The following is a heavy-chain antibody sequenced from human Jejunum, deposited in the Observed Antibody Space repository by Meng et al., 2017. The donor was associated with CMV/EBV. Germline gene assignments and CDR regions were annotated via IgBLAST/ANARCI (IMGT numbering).Heavy chain of an antibody. D-gene: IGHD1-26*01. V-gene: IGHV1-18*01. CDR1: GYNSINYG. CDR2: ISAYNGNI. J-gene: IGHJ4*02. CDR3: ARVEVGITSGDY. Sequence: AELVQAGGEVEKPGASLKVSCKAAGYNSINYGITWVRQDPGQGLEWMGWISAYNGNINYAQTLQGRVTMTTDTSTSTAYMELRSLRSDDTAVYYCARVEVGITSGDYWGQGTLVTVSS.